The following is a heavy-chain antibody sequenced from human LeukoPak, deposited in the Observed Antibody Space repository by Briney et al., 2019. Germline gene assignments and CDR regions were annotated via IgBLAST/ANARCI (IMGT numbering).Heavy chain of an antibody. V-gene: IGHV3-23*01. Sequence: PGGSLRLSCAASGFTFSSYAMSWVRQAPGKGLEWVSAISGSGGSTYYADSVKGRFTISRDNAKNSLYLQMNSLRAEDTAVYYCARDRTPEDAVAFFQHWGQGTLVTVSS. CDR2: ISGSGGST. CDR1: GFTFSSYA. D-gene: IGHD6-19*01. CDR3: ARDRTPEDAVAFFQH. J-gene: IGHJ1*01.